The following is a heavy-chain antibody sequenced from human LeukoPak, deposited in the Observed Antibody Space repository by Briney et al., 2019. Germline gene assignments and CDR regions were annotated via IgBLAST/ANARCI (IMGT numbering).Heavy chain of an antibody. J-gene: IGHJ5*02. CDR1: GGSITSSTSY. D-gene: IGHD7-27*01. V-gene: IGHV4-39*01. CDR3: ASLLNGGVSHWLDP. CDR2: IYYSGST. Sequence: SETLSLTCTVSGGSITSSTSYWGWIRQPPGKGLEWIGTIYYSGSTYYSPSLKSRATMSVDTSKDQFSLKLSSVTAADTAVYYCASLLNGGVSHWLDPWGQGTLVTVSS.